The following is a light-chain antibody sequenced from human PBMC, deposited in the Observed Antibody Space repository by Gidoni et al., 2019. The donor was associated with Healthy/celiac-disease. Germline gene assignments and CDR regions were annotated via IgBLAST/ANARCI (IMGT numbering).Light chain of an antibody. Sequence: EIVMTQSPATLSVSPGERATLSCRASQSVSSNLAWYQQKPGQAPRHLIYGASTRATGIPARFSGSGSGTEFTLTISSLQYEDFAVYYCQQYNNWTPFTFGQGTKLEIK. CDR3: QQYNNWTPFT. V-gene: IGKV3-15*01. CDR2: GAS. J-gene: IGKJ2*01. CDR1: QSVSSN.